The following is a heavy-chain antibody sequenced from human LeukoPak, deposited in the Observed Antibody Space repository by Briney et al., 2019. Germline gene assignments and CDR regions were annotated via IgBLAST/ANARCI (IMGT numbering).Heavy chain of an antibody. Sequence: ASVKVSCKASGYTFARYGISWVRQAPGLGLEWMGWISTYNGNTNYAQRLQGRVTMTTDASTSTAYMELRSLTSDDTAVYYCARDGTYSGRPDYWGQGTLVTVSS. CDR3: ARDGTYSGRPDY. CDR2: ISTYNGNT. J-gene: IGHJ4*02. V-gene: IGHV1-18*01. D-gene: IGHD4-11*01. CDR1: GYTFARYG.